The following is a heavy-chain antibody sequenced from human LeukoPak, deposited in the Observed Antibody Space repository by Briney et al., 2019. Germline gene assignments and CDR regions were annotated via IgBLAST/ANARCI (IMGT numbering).Heavy chain of an antibody. CDR3: AKEGAFGVVIKFWYDMDV. V-gene: IGHV3-74*01. CDR2: INSDGSST. D-gene: IGHD3-3*01. J-gene: IGHJ6*03. Sequence: PGRILRLSRAASGFTCSRYWMHSVRQGPGKGLRWVSGINSDGSSTSYADSVKGRFTISRDNAKNTLYLQMNSLMAEETAVYYCAKEGAFGVVIKFWYDMDVWGKGTTVTVSS. CDR1: GFTCSRYW.